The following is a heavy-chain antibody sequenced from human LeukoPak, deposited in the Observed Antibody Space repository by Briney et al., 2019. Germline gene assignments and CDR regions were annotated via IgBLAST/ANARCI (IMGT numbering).Heavy chain of an antibody. Sequence: GGSLRLSCAASGFIFSSSWMSWVRQAPGKGLEWVANINLDGSEKYYVDSVKGRFTISRDNAKNSLYLHMNSLRAEDTAVYYCARGITSGPRRYDVRNFDYWGQGTLVTVSS. D-gene: IGHD5-12*01. V-gene: IGHV3-7*01. CDR3: ARGITSGPRRYDVRNFDY. CDR1: GFIFSSSW. J-gene: IGHJ4*02. CDR2: INLDGSEK.